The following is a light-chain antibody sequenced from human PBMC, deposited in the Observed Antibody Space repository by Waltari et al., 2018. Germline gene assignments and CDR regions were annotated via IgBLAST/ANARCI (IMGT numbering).Light chain of an antibody. J-gene: IGLJ2*01. V-gene: IGLV3-1*01. CDR3: QAWDSSTGV. CDR2: QDT. CDR1: TLGDKF. Sequence: SYELTQPPSLSVSPGQTTSITCSGATLGDKFASWYQQKPGQSPVLVIYQDTNRPSGIPERFSGSNSGNSATLTISETQPMDEADYYCQAWDSSTGVFGGGTKLTVL.